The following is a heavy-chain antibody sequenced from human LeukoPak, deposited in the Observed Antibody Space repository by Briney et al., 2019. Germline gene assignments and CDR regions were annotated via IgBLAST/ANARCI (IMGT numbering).Heavy chain of an antibody. V-gene: IGHV4-34*01. CDR1: IDSFSNYH. CDR2: VNESGGT. D-gene: IGHD3-9*01. J-gene: IGHJ4*02. Sequence: SETLSLTCAVYIDSFSNYHWNWIRQTPAKGMEWIGEVNESGGTNISPSLRSRVILSVDTSKNQFSLKLISVTVADTAIYYCARAPWLRYFDWLPYAGYYFDYWGQGTLVTVSS. CDR3: ARAPWLRYFDWLPYAGYYFDY.